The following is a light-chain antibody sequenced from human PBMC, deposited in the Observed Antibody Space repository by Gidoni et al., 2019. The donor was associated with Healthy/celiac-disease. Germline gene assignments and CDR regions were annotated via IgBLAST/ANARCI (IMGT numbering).Light chain of an antibody. V-gene: IGKV3-11*01. CDR2: DAS. J-gene: IGKJ4*01. CDR1: QSVSSY. Sequence: EIVFTPSPATLSLPPGERATLSCRASQSVSSYLAWYQQKPGQAPRLLIYDASNGATGIPARFSSSGSGTDFTLTISSLEPEDFAVYYCQQRSNWVTFGGGTKVEIK. CDR3: QQRSNWVT.